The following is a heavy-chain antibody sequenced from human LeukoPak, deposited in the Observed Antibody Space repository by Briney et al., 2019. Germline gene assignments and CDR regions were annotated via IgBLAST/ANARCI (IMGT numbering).Heavy chain of an antibody. J-gene: IGHJ4*02. CDR2: IRYDGSNK. Sequence: GGSLRLSCAASGFTFSSYGMHWVRQVPGKGLEWVAFIRYDGSNKYYADSVKGRFTISRDNSKNTLYLQMNSLRAEDTAVYYCAKDQSYDILTGYFDYWGQGTLVTVSS. D-gene: IGHD3-9*01. CDR1: GFTFSSYG. CDR3: AKDQSYDILTGYFDY. V-gene: IGHV3-30*02.